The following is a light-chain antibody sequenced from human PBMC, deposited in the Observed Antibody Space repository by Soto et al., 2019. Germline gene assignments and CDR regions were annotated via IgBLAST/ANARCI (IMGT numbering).Light chain of an antibody. Sequence: QSALTQPPSASGSPGQSVAICCTGTSSDVGGYSHVSWYQQHPDKAPKLMIYEVSKRPSGVPDRFSGSKSGNTASLTVSGLQAEDEADYYCSSYARNRDVLFGGGTKLTVL. J-gene: IGLJ2*01. CDR1: SSDVGGYSH. CDR3: SSYARNRDVL. V-gene: IGLV2-8*01. CDR2: EVS.